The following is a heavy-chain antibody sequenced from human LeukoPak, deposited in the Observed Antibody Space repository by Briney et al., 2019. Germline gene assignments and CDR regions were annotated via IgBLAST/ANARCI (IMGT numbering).Heavy chain of an antibody. Sequence: AGGSLRLSCAASGFTFSDYNMNWVRQAPGKGLEWVSYITDSGNTIHYADSVKGRFTISGDNAKNSLYLQMNSLRAEDTAVYYCARSIGLTGGGVDIWGQGTTVTVSS. V-gene: IGHV3-11*04. D-gene: IGHD3-9*01. CDR2: ITDSGNTI. CDR3: ARSIGLTGGGVDI. CDR1: GFTFSDYN. J-gene: IGHJ6*02.